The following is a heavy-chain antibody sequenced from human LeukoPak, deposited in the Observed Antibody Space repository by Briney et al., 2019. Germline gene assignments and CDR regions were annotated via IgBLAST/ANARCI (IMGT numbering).Heavy chain of an antibody. V-gene: IGHV3-30-3*01. CDR1: GFTFGSYA. CDR3: ARDSSHYYDSSGYLDY. J-gene: IGHJ4*02. CDR2: ISYDGSNK. Sequence: GGSLRLSCAASGFTFGSYAMHWVRQAPGKGLEWVAVISYDGSNKYYADSVKGRFTISRDNSKNTLYLQMNSLRAEDTAVYYCARDSSHYYDSSGYLDYWGQGTLVTVSS. D-gene: IGHD3-22*01.